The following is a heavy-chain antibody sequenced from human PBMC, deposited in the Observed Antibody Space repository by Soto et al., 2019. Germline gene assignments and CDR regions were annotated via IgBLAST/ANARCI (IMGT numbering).Heavy chain of an antibody. J-gene: IGHJ4*02. CDR3: AARRTTVRGVIIDSDY. CDR2: ISSSSSYT. Sequence: PGGSLRLSCAASGFTFSDYYMSWIRQAPGKGLEWVSYISSSSSYTNYADSVKGRLTISRDNAKNSLYLQMNSLRAEDTAVYYCAARRTTVRGVIIDSDYWGQGTLVTVSS. D-gene: IGHD3-10*01. V-gene: IGHV3-11*06. CDR1: GFTFSDYY.